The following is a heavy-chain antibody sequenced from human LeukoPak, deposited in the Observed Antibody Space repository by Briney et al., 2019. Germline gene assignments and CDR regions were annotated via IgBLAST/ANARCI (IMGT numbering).Heavy chain of an antibody. CDR1: GGSISSYY. CDR3: ASLGGDDAFDI. CDR2: IYYSGST. J-gene: IGHJ3*02. D-gene: IGHD2-21*01. V-gene: IGHV4-59*08. Sequence: SETLSLTCTVSGGSISSYYWSWIRQPPGKGLEWIGYIYYSGSTDYNPSLKSRVTISVDTSKNQFSLKLSSVTAADTAVYYCASLGGDDAFDIWGQGTMVTVSS.